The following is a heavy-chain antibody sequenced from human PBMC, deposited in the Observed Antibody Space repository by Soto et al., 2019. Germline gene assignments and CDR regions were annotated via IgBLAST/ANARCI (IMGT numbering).Heavy chain of an antibody. CDR2: MNPNSGNT. CDR1: GYTFTSYD. V-gene: IGHV1-8*01. CDR3: ARAKSGDYVWGSYLPFDY. D-gene: IGHD3-16*02. Sequence: ASVKVSCKASGYTFTSYDINWVRQATGQGLEWMGWMNPNSGNTGYAQKFQGRVTMTRDTSISTAYMELSSLRSEDMAVYYCARAKSGDYVWGSYLPFDYWGQGTLVTVSS. J-gene: IGHJ4*02.